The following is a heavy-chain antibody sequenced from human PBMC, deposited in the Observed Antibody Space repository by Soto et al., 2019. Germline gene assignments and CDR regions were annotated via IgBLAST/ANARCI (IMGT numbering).Heavy chain of an antibody. CDR2: IIPILGIA. D-gene: IGHD3-3*01. CDR3: GSFTSMGMDV. J-gene: IGHJ6*02. CDR1: EGTFSSYT. Sequence: QVQLVQSGAEVKKPGSSVKVSCKASEGTFSSYTISWVRQAPGQGLEWMGRIIPILGIANYAQKFQGRVTITADKSTSTAYMERSSLRSEDTAVYYCGSFTSMGMDVWGQGTTVTVSS. V-gene: IGHV1-69*02.